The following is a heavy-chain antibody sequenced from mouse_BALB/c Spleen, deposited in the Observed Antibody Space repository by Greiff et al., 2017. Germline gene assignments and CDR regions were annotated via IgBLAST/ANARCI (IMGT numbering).Heavy chain of an antibody. CDR3: ARGYYGYNY. CDR1: GFTFSSYA. V-gene: IGHV5-6-5*01. D-gene: IGHD1-2*01. CDR2: ISSGGST. Sequence: DVMLVESGGGLVKPGGSLKLSCAASGFTFSSYAMSWVRQTPEKRLEWVASISSGGSTYYPDSVKGRFTISRDNARNILYLQMSSLRSEDTAMYYCARGYYGYNYWGQGTTLTVSS. J-gene: IGHJ2*01.